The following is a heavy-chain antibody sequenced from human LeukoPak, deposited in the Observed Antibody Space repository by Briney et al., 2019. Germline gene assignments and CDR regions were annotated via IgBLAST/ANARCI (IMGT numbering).Heavy chain of an antibody. CDR1: GGSIRSYY. V-gene: IGHV4-59*01. CDR2: IYYSGST. D-gene: IGHD2-15*01. CDR3: ARDRRSGEDSNF. Sequence: SETLSLTCTVSGGSIRSYYWSWIRQPPGKGPEWIGYIYYSGSTNYNPSLKSRVTISVDTSKNQFYLKLSSVTAADTAVYYCARDRRSGEDSNFWGQGTLVTVSS. J-gene: IGHJ4*02.